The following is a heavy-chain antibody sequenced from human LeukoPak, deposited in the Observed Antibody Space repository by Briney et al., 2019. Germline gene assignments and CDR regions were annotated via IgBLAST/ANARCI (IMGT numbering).Heavy chain of an antibody. CDR2: IYNSGST. V-gene: IGHV4-59*01. Sequence: PSETLSLTCTVSGGSISSYYWSWIRQPPGKGLERIGCIYNSGSTNYNPSLKSRVTISVDTSKNQFSLKLNSVTAADTAVYYCALERYCTSTSCGNNFDYWGQGTLVTVSS. J-gene: IGHJ4*02. CDR3: ALERYCTSTSCGNNFDY. D-gene: IGHD2-2*01. CDR1: GGSISSYY.